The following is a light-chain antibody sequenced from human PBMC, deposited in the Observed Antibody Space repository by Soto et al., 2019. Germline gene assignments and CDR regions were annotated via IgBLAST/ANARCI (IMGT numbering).Light chain of an antibody. CDR1: QGISNY. Sequence: IQLTQSPSSLSASVGDRVTITCRASQGISNYLAWYQQKPGKAPNLLIYGASTLQNGVPSRFSGGGSGTNFTLTIGSLQPEDFATYYCQQLNTYPPWTFGPGTKVDIK. CDR3: QQLNTYPPWT. CDR2: GAS. V-gene: IGKV1-9*01. J-gene: IGKJ3*01.